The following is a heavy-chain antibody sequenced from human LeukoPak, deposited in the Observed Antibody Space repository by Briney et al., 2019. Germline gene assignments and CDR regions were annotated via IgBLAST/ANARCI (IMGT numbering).Heavy chain of an antibody. CDR1: GFIVSENC. J-gene: IGHJ6*02. CDR3: VRDRWPGLGDF. CDR2: VYSGGLT. V-gene: IGHV3-66*01. Sequence: GGSLRLSCAASGFIVSENCMSWVRQAPGKGLEWVSTVYSGGLTFYADPVKGRFTISRDNSKNTLYLQMSSLRAEDTAVYYCVRDRWPGLGDFWGQGTTVTVSS. D-gene: IGHD6-19*01.